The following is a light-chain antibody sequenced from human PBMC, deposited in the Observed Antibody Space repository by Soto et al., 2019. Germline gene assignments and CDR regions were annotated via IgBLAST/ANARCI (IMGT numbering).Light chain of an antibody. Sequence: QSALTQPASVSGSPGQSITISCTGTSSDVGSYNLVSWYQQHPGKVPKLMIYEVSKRPSGVSNRFSASKSGTTASLTISGLQAEDEADYYCCSYAGSSTYVVFGGGTKLTVL. CDR2: EVS. J-gene: IGLJ2*01. V-gene: IGLV2-23*02. CDR3: CSYAGSSTYVV. CDR1: SSDVGSYNL.